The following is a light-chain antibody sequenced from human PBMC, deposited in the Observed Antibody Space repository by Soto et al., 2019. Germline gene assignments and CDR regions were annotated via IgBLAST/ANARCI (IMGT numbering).Light chain of an antibody. Sequence: DIQMTQSPSSLSASVGDRLTITCQASQDISNYLNWYQQKRGKAPKLLIYDASNLERGVPSRFSGSGSGTDFTFTISSLQPEDIATYYCQQYDNLPPFTFGPGTKVDI. CDR2: DAS. J-gene: IGKJ3*01. CDR1: QDISNY. CDR3: QQYDNLPPFT. V-gene: IGKV1-33*01.